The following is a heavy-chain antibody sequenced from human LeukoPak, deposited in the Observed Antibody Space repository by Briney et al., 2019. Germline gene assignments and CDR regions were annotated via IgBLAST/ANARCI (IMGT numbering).Heavy chain of an antibody. CDR3: ARDSGDYSSPVDY. J-gene: IGHJ4*02. CDR2: ISGSGGST. V-gene: IGHV3-23*01. Sequence: GGSLRLSCAASGFTFSSYAMSWVRQAPGKGLEWVSAISGSGGSTYYADSVKGRFTISRDNAKNSLYLQMNSLRAEDTAVYYCARDSGDYSSPVDYWGQGTLVTVSS. CDR1: GFTFSSYA. D-gene: IGHD1-26*01.